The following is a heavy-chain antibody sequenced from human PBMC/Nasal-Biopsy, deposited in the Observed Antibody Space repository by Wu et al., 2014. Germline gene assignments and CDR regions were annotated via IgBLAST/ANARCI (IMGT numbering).Heavy chain of an antibody. CDR2: LSYSGRS. Sequence: TLSLTCTVSGGSINSYNWNWIRQPPGKRLEWIGFLSYSGRSDYNPSLRSRVTISLDTSRKQFSLTLTSATAADTAVYYCAGEGKLTSYWYWGQGTWSPSPQ. CDR3: AGEGKLTSYWY. CDR1: GGSINSYN. J-gene: IGHJ4*02. D-gene: IGHD3-9*01. V-gene: IGHV4-59*01.